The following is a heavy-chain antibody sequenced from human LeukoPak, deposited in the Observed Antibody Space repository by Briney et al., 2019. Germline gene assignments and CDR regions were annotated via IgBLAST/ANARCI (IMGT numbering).Heavy chain of an antibody. CDR3: TTNPEVRYGSGSYYYYYYYMDV. CDR1: GFTFSNYG. D-gene: IGHD3-10*01. CDR2: IKSKTDGGTT. J-gene: IGHJ6*03. Sequence: PGGTLRLSCAASGFTFSNYGLSWVRQAPGKGLEWVGRIKSKTDGGTTDYAAPVKGRFTISRDDSKNTLYLQMNSLKTEDTAVYYCTTNPEVRYGSGSYYYYYYYMDVWGKGTTVTVSS. V-gene: IGHV3-15*01.